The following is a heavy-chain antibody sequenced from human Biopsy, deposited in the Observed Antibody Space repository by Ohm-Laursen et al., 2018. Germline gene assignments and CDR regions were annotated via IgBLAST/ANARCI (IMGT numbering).Heavy chain of an antibody. CDR3: SRDLPSTYYYAMDV. CDR2: TSKGGNT. Sequence: PSQTLSFTCTFSGDSITSYYWSWIRQPAGKGLEWVGHTSKGGNTNHNPSLQSRVHMSVDTSKNQLLLTLKPVNAADTAVYYCSRDLPSTYYYAMDVWGQGTPVTVSS. J-gene: IGHJ6*02. V-gene: IGHV4-4*07. CDR1: GDSITSYY.